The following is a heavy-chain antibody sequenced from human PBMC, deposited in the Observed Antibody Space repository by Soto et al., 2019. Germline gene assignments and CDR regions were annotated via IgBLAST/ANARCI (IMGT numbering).Heavy chain of an antibody. CDR2: ISHSGTT. CDR1: GFPISSTYS. V-gene: IGHV4-38-2*02. D-gene: IGHD4-17*01. CDR3: ARVTMVIRDSDHFGVDV. Sequence: SETLSLTCLVSGFPISSTYSWGWIRQPPGKGLEWIGSISHSGTTSYRPSLTSRVSISVDTSKNQVSLKLTSVPAADTAVYFCARVTMVIRDSDHFGVDVWGHGTTVTVSS. J-gene: IGHJ6*02.